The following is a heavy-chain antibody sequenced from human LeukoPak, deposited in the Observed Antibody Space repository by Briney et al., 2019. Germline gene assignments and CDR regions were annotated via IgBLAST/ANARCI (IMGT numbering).Heavy chain of an antibody. Sequence: SETLSLTCTVSGGSISSSSYYWGWIRQPPGKGLEWIGSIYYSGSTYYNPSLKSRVTISVDTSKNQFSLKLSSVTAADTAIYYCARDISSGYNWFDPWGQGTLVTVSS. D-gene: IGHD3-22*01. CDR3: ARDISSGYNWFDP. V-gene: IGHV4-39*07. CDR2: IYYSGST. J-gene: IGHJ5*02. CDR1: GGSISSSSYY.